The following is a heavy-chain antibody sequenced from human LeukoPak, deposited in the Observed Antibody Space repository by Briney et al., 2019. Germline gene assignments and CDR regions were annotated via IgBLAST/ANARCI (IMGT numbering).Heavy chain of an antibody. V-gene: IGHV4-39*01. J-gene: IGHJ4*02. CDR2: LYYGGTA. CDR3: ARQIRYDYVWGSYRIDYFDH. D-gene: IGHD3-16*02. CDR1: GGSISSNTHY. Sequence: SETLSLTCTVSGGSISSNTHYSAWVRQPPGTGLEWVVSLYYGGTAHYNPSLKSRVTISIDTSKNQFPLKLRSVTGADTAVYHCARQIRYDYVWGSYRIDYFDHWGQGTLVTVSS.